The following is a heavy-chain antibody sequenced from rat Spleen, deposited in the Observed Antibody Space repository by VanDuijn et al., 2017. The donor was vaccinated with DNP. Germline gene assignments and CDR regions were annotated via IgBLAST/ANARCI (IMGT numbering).Heavy chain of an antibody. CDR2: IIYDGSRT. CDR1: GFTFSYYW. D-gene: IGHD4-3*01. Sequence: EVQLMESGGDLVQPGKSLKLSCVASGFTFSYYWMTWARQVPGKGLEWVATIIYDGSRTYYRDSVKGRFTISRDNAKSSLYLQMNSLKSEDTATYYCAKNSGYYFDYWGQGVMVTVSS. V-gene: IGHV5-29*01. CDR3: AKNSGYYFDY. J-gene: IGHJ2*01.